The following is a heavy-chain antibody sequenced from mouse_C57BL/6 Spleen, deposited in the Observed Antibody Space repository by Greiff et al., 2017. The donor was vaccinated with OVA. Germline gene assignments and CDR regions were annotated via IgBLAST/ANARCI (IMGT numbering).Heavy chain of an antibody. Sequence: QVQLQQSGPELVKPGASVKISCKASGYALSSSWMNWVKQRPGKGLEWIGRIYPGDGDTNYNGKFKGKATLTADKSSSTAYMQLSSLTSEDSAVYFCAREGPYDWYFDVWGTGTTVTVSS. CDR1: GYALSSSW. V-gene: IGHV1-82*01. CDR2: IYPGDGDT. CDR3: AREGPYDWYFDV. J-gene: IGHJ1*03. D-gene: IGHD1-1*01.